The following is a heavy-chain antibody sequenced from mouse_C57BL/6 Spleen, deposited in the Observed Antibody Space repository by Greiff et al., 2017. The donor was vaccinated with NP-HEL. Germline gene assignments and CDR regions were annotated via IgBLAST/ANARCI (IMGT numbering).Heavy chain of an antibody. Sequence: VQLQQPGAELVRPGSSVKLSCKASGYTFTSYWMHWVKQRPIQGLEWIGNIDPSDSETHYNQKFKDKATLTVDKSSSTAYMQLSSLTSEDSAVYYCARFKSFYAMDYWGQGTSVTVSS. V-gene: IGHV1-52*01. CDR3: ARFKSFYAMDY. CDR1: GYTFTSYW. J-gene: IGHJ4*01. CDR2: IDPSDSET.